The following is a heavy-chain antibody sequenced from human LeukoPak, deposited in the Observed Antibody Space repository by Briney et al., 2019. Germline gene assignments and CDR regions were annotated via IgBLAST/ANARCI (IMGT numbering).Heavy chain of an antibody. Sequence: GESLKISCKGSGYDFASFWIGWVRQMPGKGLEWMGLVHLGDSDIRYSPSFQGHVTISADESINTAYLQWDTLTASDSAMYYCARQPGIEGTDVHDYWGQGTLVTVSS. J-gene: IGHJ4*02. CDR1: GYDFASFW. CDR2: VHLGDSDI. V-gene: IGHV5-51*01. CDR3: ARQPGIEGTDVHDY. D-gene: IGHD1-26*01.